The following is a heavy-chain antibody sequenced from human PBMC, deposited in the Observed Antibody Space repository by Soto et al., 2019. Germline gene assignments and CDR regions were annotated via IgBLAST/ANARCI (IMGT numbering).Heavy chain of an antibody. CDR1: GFSVSRNY. CDR3: ARGYCGSSSSCYVAWLDP. Sequence: WGSMRLACAASGFSVSRNYMNWARQAPGKGLEWVSLIYTGGTTYYADSVKGRFIISRDNSKNTVYLQMNSLRVEDTAVYYCARGYCGSSSSCYVAWLDPWGQGTLVTVS. V-gene: IGHV3-66*01. D-gene: IGHD2-2*01. J-gene: IGHJ5*02. CDR2: IYTGGTT.